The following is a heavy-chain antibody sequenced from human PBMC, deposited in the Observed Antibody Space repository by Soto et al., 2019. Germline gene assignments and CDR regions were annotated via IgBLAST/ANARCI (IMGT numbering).Heavy chain of an antibody. D-gene: IGHD6-6*01. V-gene: IGHV1-69*13. CDR2: IIPIFGTA. CDR3: AXGHGSIAARPGYYGMDV. Sequence: GASVKVSCKASGGTFSSYAISWVRQAPGQGLEWMGGIIPIFGTADYAQKFQGRVTITADESTSTAYMELSSLRSEDTAVYYCAXGHGSIAARPGYYGMDVWGQGTTVTVSS. CDR1: GGTFSSYA. J-gene: IGHJ6*02.